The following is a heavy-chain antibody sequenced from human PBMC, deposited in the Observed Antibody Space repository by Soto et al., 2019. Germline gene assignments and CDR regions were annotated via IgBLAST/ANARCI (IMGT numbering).Heavy chain of an antibody. Sequence: SETLSLTCTVSGDSIIRSDFYWGWVRQPPGKGLEWIGSIFYLGSSYYNPSLKSRVTMSVDTSKNQFSLRLRSVTAADTALYFCARHSLALRKNNWFDPWGQGIMVTVSS. CDR1: GDSIIRSDFY. J-gene: IGHJ5*02. CDR2: IFYLGSS. V-gene: IGHV4-39*01. CDR3: ARHSLALRKNNWFDP. D-gene: IGHD3-3*02.